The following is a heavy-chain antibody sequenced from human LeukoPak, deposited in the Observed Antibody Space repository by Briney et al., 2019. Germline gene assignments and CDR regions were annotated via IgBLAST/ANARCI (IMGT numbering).Heavy chain of an antibody. V-gene: IGHV3-23*01. Sequence: PSGGSLRLSCAASGFTFSSYWMSWVRQAPGKGLEWVSAISGSGGSTYYADSVKGRFTISRDNSKNTLYLQMNSLRAEDTAVYYCAKDAAYYYGSGSYYNVYWGQGTLVTVSS. CDR2: ISGSGGST. J-gene: IGHJ4*02. CDR1: GFTFSSYW. CDR3: AKDAAYYYGSGSYYNVY. D-gene: IGHD3-10*01.